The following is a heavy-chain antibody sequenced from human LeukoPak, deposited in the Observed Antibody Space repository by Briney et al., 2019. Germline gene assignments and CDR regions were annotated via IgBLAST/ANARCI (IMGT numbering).Heavy chain of an antibody. V-gene: IGHV3-21*01. Sequence: GGSLRLSCAASVFTFSSYSMNWVRQAPGKELEGVSSISSSSSYIYYADSVKGRFTISRDNAKNSLYLQMNSLRAEDTAVYYCARDALGSGSYYEDNNWFDPWGQGTLVTVSS. CDR2: ISSSSSYI. CDR1: VFTFSSYS. D-gene: IGHD3-10*01. J-gene: IGHJ5*02. CDR3: ARDALGSGSYYEDNNWFDP.